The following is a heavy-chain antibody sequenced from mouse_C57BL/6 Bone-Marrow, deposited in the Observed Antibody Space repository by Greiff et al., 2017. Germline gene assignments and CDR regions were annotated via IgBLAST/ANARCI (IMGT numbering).Heavy chain of an antibody. Sequence: QVQLKQSGAELVKPGASVKISCKASGYAFSSYWMNWVKQRPGKGLEWIGQIYPGDGDTNYNGKFKGKATLTADKSSSTADMQLSSLTSEDSAVYFCARRGQLLFAYWGQGTLVTVSA. CDR2: IYPGDGDT. J-gene: IGHJ3*01. V-gene: IGHV1-80*01. CDR1: GYAFSSYW. D-gene: IGHD6-1*01. CDR3: ARRGQLLFAY.